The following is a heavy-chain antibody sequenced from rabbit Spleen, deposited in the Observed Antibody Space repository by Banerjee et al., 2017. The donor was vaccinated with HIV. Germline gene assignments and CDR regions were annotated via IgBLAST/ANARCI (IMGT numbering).Heavy chain of an antibody. D-gene: IGHD7-1*01. CDR2: IDTGDGDT. V-gene: IGHV1S45*01. CDR3: ARDLVTAIGWNFAL. J-gene: IGHJ3*01. Sequence: QEQLVESGGGLVKPQGSLTLTCKASGFTLSGYYICWVRQAPGKGLEWIACIDTGDGDTDYANWAKGRFTISKTSSTIVTLQMTSLTAADTATYFCARDLVTAIGWNFALWGQGTLVTVS. CDR1: GFTLSGYY.